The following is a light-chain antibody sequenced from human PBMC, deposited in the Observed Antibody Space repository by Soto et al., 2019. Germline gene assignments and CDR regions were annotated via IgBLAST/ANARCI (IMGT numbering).Light chain of an antibody. Sequence: QSALTQPASVSGSPGQSITISLTVTSSYVGGYNYVSWYQHHPGKAPKLMIYDVSNRPSGVSNRFSGSKSGNTASLTISGLQPEDEADYYCCSYTTSNTRQIVFGTGTKVTVL. J-gene: IGLJ1*01. V-gene: IGLV2-14*03. CDR1: SSYVGGYNY. CDR3: CSYTTSNTRQIV. CDR2: DVS.